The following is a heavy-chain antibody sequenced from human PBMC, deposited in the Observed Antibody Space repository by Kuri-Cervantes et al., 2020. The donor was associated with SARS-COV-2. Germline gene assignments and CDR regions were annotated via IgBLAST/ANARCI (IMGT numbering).Heavy chain of an antibody. CDR2: VYNSGTT. CDR1: GGSLGSFY. V-gene: IGHV4-59*01. J-gene: IGHJ5*02. D-gene: IGHD3-16*02. Sequence: ESLKISCTVSGGSLGSFYWNWIRQAPGKELEWIGYVYNSGTTKYNPSLEGRVIISVDTSKKQVSLKLRSVTAADTAVYYCARGKIYDYVWGSYRSSWFDPWGQGTLVTVSS. CDR3: ARGKIYDYVWGSYRSSWFDP.